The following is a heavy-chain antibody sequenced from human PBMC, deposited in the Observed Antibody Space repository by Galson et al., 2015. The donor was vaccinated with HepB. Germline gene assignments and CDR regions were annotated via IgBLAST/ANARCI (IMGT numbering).Heavy chain of an antibody. Sequence: SLRLSCAASGFTFNSYGMHWVRQAPGKGLEWVAVISYDGSNKHYADSAKGRFTISRDNSKNTLYLQMNSLRAEDTAVYYCAKERRDYYDSSGNSDYWGQGTLVTVSS. D-gene: IGHD3-22*01. CDR2: ISYDGSNK. CDR1: GFTFNSYG. V-gene: IGHV3-30*18. CDR3: AKERRDYYDSSGNSDY. J-gene: IGHJ4*02.